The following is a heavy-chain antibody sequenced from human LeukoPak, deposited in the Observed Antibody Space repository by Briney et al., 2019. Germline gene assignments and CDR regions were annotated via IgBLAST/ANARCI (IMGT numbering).Heavy chain of an antibody. Sequence: GGSLRLSCTASGFAFSSYEVNWVRQAPGKGLEWVSYISSSGSTMYYADSVKGRFTISRDNAESALYLQMNSLRAEDTAVYYCARDLPTGTYRAYFDNWGQGTLVTVSS. CDR1: GFAFSSYE. CDR2: ISSSGSTM. CDR3: ARDLPTGTYRAYFDN. J-gene: IGHJ4*02. V-gene: IGHV3-48*03. D-gene: IGHD1-26*01.